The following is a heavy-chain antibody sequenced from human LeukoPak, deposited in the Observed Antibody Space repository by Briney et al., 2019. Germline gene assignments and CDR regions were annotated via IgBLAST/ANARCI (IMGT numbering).Heavy chain of an antibody. CDR3: AKIAARDTGKGY. J-gene: IGHJ4*02. CDR2: INPSGDST. D-gene: IGHD6-6*01. CDR1: GYTFTSNH. Sequence: GASVKVSCKASGYTFTSNHIHWVRQAPGQGLEWMGVINPSGDSTSYAPKFQGRVTVTRDTSTSTVYMELSSLRSEDTGIYYCAKIAARDTGKGYWGQGTPVTVSS. V-gene: IGHV1-46*01.